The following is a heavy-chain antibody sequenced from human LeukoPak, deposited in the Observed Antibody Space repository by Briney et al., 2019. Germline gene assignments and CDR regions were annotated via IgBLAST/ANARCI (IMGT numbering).Heavy chain of an antibody. CDR1: GFTFSSYG. CDR3: AKDVVEYYYDSSGFYYYYMDV. CDR2: IRYDGSNK. J-gene: IGHJ6*03. Sequence: GGSLKLSCAASGFTFSSYGMHWVRQAPGKGLEWVAFIRYDGSNKYYADSAKGRFTISRDNSKNTLYLQMNSLRAEDTAVYYCAKDVVEYYYDSSGFYYYYMDVWGKGTTVTVSS. D-gene: IGHD3-22*01. V-gene: IGHV3-30*02.